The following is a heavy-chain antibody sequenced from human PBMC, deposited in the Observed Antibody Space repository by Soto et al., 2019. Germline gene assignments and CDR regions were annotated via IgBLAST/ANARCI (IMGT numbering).Heavy chain of an antibody. V-gene: IGHV4-4*02. CDR1: GASVSSTYW. Sequence: PSETLSLTCAVSGASVSSTYWWSLVRQPPGKGPEWIGEINHRGSANYNPSLKSRVTISVDISKSQFSLRLTSVTAADTAVYYCARYNAASGTYYFDFWGQGALVTVSS. CDR3: ARYNAASGTYYFDF. CDR2: INHRGSA. D-gene: IGHD6-13*01. J-gene: IGHJ4*02.